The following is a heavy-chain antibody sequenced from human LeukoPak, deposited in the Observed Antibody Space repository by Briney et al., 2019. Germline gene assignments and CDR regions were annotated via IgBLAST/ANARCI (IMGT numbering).Heavy chain of an antibody. CDR1: GYSFTSYW. J-gene: IGHJ2*01. CDR3: ASTQTADSSGQYWYFDL. CDR2: IYPGDSDT. V-gene: IGHV5-51*01. D-gene: IGHD3-22*01. Sequence: GESLKISCKGSGYSFTSYWIGWVRQMPGKGLEWMGIIYPGDSDTRYSPSFQGQATISADKSISTAYLQWSSLKASDTAMYYCASTQTADSSGQYWYFDLWGRGTLVTVSS.